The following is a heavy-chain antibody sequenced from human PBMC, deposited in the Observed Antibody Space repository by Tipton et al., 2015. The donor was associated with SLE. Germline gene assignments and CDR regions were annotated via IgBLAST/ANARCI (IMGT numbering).Heavy chain of an antibody. V-gene: IGHV4-39*07. CDR1: GGSISSSNHY. D-gene: IGHD3-10*01. CDR2: IYYSGNT. Sequence: CTVSGGSISSSNHYWGWIRQPPGKGLEWIGSIYYSGNTYYSPSLESRVTISVDTSKKQFSLKLTSMTAADTAVYYCASQYYNHYGHAFDIWGQGTLVTVSS. CDR3: ASQYYNHYGHAFDI. J-gene: IGHJ3*02.